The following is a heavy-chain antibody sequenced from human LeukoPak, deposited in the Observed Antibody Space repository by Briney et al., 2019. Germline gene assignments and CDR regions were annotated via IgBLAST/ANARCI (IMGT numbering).Heavy chain of an antibody. J-gene: IGHJ4*02. D-gene: IGHD1-7*01. Sequence: GASVKVSCKVSGYTLTELSMHWVRQAPGKGLEWMGGFDPEDDEIIYAQRFQGRVTMTEDASTDTAYMELRSLRSEDTAVHYCATETGNFYFYSWGQGTLVTVSS. CDR1: GYTLTELS. CDR3: ATETGNFYFYS. V-gene: IGHV1-24*01. CDR2: FDPEDDEI.